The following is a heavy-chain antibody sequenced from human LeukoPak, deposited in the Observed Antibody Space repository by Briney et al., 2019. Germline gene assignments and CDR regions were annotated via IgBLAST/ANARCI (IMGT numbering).Heavy chain of an antibody. CDR1: GGSFSGYY. Sequence: SETLSLTCAVYGGSFSGYYWSWIRQPPGKGLEWIGEINHSGSTNYNPSLKSRVTISVDTSKNQFSLKLSSVTAADIAVYYCARGSRLTKPYYYYYYMDVWGKGTTVTVSS. D-gene: IGHD2-8*01. CDR2: INHSGST. V-gene: IGHV4-34*01. J-gene: IGHJ6*03. CDR3: ARGSRLTKPYYYYYYMDV.